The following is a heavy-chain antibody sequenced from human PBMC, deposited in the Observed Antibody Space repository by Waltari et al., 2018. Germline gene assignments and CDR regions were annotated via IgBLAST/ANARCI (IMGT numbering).Heavy chain of an antibody. CDR1: GYRFTSYW. J-gene: IGHJ4*02. D-gene: IGHD5-18*01. CDR2: IFPGDSNT. CDR3: ARQPLHSYGIRHFDY. Sequence: EVQLVQSGAEVTKPGESLKISCEGSGYRFTSYWTRWVRQMPGKGLEWMGVIFPGDSNTKYSPSFRGQVTISADNSITTAYLQWSSLKASDTAIYFCARQPLHSYGIRHFDYWGQGTPVTVS. V-gene: IGHV5-51*01.